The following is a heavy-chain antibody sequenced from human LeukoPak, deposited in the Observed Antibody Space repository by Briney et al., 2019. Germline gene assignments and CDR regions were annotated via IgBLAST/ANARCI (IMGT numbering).Heavy chain of an antibody. J-gene: IGHJ4*02. CDR2: IHYSGNT. V-gene: IGHV4-39*01. CDR3: ARLGAGPTYYDFWSGYSSFYFDY. Sequence: WVRQAPGKGLEWVGGIHYSGNTYYNPSLKSRVTISVDTSKNQFSLKLSSVTAADTAVYYCARLGAGPTYYDFWSGYSSFYFDYWGQGTLVTVSS. D-gene: IGHD3-3*01.